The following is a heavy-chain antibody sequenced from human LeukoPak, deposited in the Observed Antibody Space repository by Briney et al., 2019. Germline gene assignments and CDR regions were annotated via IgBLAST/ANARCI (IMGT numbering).Heavy chain of an antibody. J-gene: IGHJ4*01. Sequence: GGSLRLSCAASGFTCTNAWMTWVRQAPGKGLEWVGRIKSKTDGATTDYVAPVKGRFTISRDDSKNTLYLQMNSLKTEDTAVYYCTASGGSSRFDYWGHGTLVTVSS. V-gene: IGHV3-15*01. D-gene: IGHD1-26*01. CDR1: GFTCTNAW. CDR3: TASGGSSRFDY. CDR2: IKSKTDGATT.